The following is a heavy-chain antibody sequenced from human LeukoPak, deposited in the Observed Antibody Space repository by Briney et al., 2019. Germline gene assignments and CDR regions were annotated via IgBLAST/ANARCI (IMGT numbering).Heavy chain of an antibody. J-gene: IGHJ4*02. V-gene: IGHV4-39*07. D-gene: IGHD1-7*01. CDR3: ARSRRSYNWNYEYFGY. CDR2: IYYSGST. Sequence: SETLSLTCTVSGGSISSSSYYWGWIRQPPGKGLEWIGSIYYSGSTYYNPSLKSRVTISVDTSKNQFSLKLSSVTAADTAVYYCARSRRSYNWNYEYFGYWGQGTLVTVSS. CDR1: GGSISSSSYY.